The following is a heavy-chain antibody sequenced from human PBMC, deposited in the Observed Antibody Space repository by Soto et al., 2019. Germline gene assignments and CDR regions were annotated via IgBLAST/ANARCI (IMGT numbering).Heavy chain of an antibody. CDR1: GFTFSSYW. CDR2: IKQDGSEK. CDR3: ARLKPPYYYYMDV. V-gene: IGHV3-7*01. J-gene: IGHJ6*03. Sequence: GGSLRLSCAASGFTFSSYWMSWVRQAPGKGLEWVAKIKQDGSEKYYVDSVKGRFTISRDKAKNSIYLQMNSLRAEDTAVYYCARLKPPYYYYMDVWGKGTTVTVSS.